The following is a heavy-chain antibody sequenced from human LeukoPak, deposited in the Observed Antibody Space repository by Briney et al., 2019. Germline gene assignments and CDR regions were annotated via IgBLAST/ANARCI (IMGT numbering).Heavy chain of an antibody. Sequence: GSLRLSCAASGFTVSSNYMSWVRQAPGKGLEWVSVIYSGGSTYYADSVKGRFTISRDNSKNTLCLQMNSLRAEDTAVYYCARRQDYYYGMDVWGQGTTVTVSS. V-gene: IGHV3-53*01. CDR1: GFTVSSNY. CDR2: IYSGGST. J-gene: IGHJ6*02. CDR3: ARRQDYYYGMDV.